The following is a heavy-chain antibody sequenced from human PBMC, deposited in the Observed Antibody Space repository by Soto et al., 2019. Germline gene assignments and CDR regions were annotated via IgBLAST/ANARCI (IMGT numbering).Heavy chain of an antibody. Sequence: EVQLVESGGGLVQPGGSLKLSCAASGFTFSGSAMHWVRQASGKGLEWVGRIRSKANSYATAYAASVKGRFTISRDDSKNTAYLQMNSRKTEDTAVYYCTGDSPIGNWGQGTLVTVSS. CDR2: IRSKANSYAT. V-gene: IGHV3-73*01. CDR1: GFTFSGSA. D-gene: IGHD1-26*01. J-gene: IGHJ4*02. CDR3: TGDSPIGN.